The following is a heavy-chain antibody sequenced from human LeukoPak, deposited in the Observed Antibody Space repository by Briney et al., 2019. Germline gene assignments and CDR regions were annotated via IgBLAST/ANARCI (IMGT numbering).Heavy chain of an antibody. J-gene: IGHJ4*02. CDR1: GFTFSNYA. CDR2: ISDSGVTA. CDR3: ARGITAAGTANYDY. Sequence: PGGSLRLSCVVSGFTFSNYAMSWVRQAPGQGLDWVSAISDSGVTAYYADSVKGRFTISRDNSKSTLYLQMNSLRAEDTAVYYCARGITAAGTANYDYWGQGTLVTVSS. D-gene: IGHD6-13*01. V-gene: IGHV3-23*01.